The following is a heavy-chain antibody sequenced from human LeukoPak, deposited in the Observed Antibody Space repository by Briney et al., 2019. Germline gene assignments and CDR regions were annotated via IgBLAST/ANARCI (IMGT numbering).Heavy chain of an antibody. CDR3: ARDNLDSSLDY. J-gene: IGHJ4*02. CDR2: INPSGGST. V-gene: IGHV1-46*01. CDR1: GGTFSSYA. D-gene: IGHD6-19*01. Sequence: GASVKVSCKASGGTFSSYAISWVRQAPGQGLEWMGIINPSGGSTSYAQKFQGRVTMTRDTSTSTVYMELSSLRSEDTAVYYCARDNLDSSLDYWGQGTLVTVSS.